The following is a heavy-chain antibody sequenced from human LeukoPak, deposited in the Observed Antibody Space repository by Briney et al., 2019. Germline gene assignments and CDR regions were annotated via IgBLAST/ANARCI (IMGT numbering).Heavy chain of an antibody. CDR2: ISYDGSDK. CDR1: GFIFSDHS. J-gene: IGHJ4*02. CDR3: TSGPLTGTTNY. D-gene: IGHD1-7*01. Sequence: GGSLRLSCAASGFIFSDHSMHWVRQAPGKGLEWVTVISYDGSDKFYTDSVKGRFLISRDNSKNTLYLQMSSLKTEDTAVYYCTSGPLTGTTNYWGQGTLVTVSS. V-gene: IGHV3-30*04.